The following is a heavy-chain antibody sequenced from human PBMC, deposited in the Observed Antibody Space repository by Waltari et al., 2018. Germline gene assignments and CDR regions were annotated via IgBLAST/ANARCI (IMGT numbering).Heavy chain of an antibody. Sequence: EVQLVESGGGLVKPGGSLRLSCAASGFTFSSYSMNWVRQALGKGLEWVSSISSSSYIYYADSVKGRFTISRDNAKNSLYLQMNSLRAEDTAVYYCARSSGWQRYYFDYWGQGTLVTVSS. CDR3: ARSSGWQRYYFDY. V-gene: IGHV3-21*01. CDR2: ISSSSYI. CDR1: GFTFSSYS. D-gene: IGHD3-16*01. J-gene: IGHJ4*02.